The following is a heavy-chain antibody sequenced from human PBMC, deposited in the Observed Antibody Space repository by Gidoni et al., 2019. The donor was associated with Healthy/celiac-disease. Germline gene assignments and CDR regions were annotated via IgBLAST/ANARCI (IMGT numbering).Heavy chain of an antibody. V-gene: IGHV3-9*01. Sequence: EVQLVESGGGLVQPGRSLRLSCAASGFTFDDYAMHWVRQAPGKGLAWVSGISWNSGSIGYAYSVKGRFTISRDNAKNSLYLQMNSLRAEDTALYYCAKALALGYCSGGSCYPFDYWGQGTLVTVSS. CDR2: ISWNSGSI. CDR1: GFTFDDYA. D-gene: IGHD2-15*01. J-gene: IGHJ4*02. CDR3: AKALALGYCSGGSCYPFDY.